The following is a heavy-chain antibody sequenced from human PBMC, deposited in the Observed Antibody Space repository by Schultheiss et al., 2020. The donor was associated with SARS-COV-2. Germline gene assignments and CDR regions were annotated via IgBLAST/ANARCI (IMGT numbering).Heavy chain of an antibody. CDR3: ARALAYCGGDCYSGAFDI. J-gene: IGHJ3*02. CDR2: IDPSDSYT. D-gene: IGHD2-21*01. CDR1: GYSFTSYW. V-gene: IGHV5-10-1*01. Sequence: KVSCKGSGYSFTSYWISWVRQMPGKGLEWMGRIDPSDSYTNYSPSFQGHVTISADKSISTAYLQWSSLKASDTAMYYCARALAYCGGDCYSGAFDIWGQGTMVTVSS.